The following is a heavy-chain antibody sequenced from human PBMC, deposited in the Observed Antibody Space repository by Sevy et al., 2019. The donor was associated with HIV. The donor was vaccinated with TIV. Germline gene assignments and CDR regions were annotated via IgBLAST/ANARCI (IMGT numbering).Heavy chain of an antibody. J-gene: IGHJ4*02. CDR3: AQETVGRFDS. CDR2: IKSDGSDK. V-gene: IGHV3-7*01. CDR1: GFTFSAYW. D-gene: IGHD3-16*01. Sequence: GGSLRLSCAASGFTFSAYWMNWVRQAPGKGLEWVANIKSDGSDKHYVDSVEGRFTISRDNAKNSLCLQMNSLRVEDTAVYYCAQETVGRFDSWGQGTLVTVSS.